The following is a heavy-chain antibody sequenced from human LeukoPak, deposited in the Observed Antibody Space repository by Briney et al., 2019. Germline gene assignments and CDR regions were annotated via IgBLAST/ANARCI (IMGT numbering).Heavy chain of an antibody. V-gene: IGHV3-48*04. J-gene: IGHJ3*01. CDR1: GFMFGNHG. CDR3: ARVSPMTDGAFDL. D-gene: IGHD2-21*02. CDR2: IGPSGVTR. Sequence: GGSLRLSCEGSGFMFGNHGLIWVRQAPGKGLDWLSFIGPSGVTRLYANSVKGRFTISRDNAENSVFLQMNSLRVEDTAVYYCARVSPMTDGAFDLWGQGVMVTVSS.